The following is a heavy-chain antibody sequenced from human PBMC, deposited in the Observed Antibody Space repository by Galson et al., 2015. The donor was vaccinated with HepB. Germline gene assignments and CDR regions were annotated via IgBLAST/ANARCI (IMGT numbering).Heavy chain of an antibody. CDR1: GFTFSSYG. V-gene: IGHV3-30*18. CDR3: AKDPKMGATPGYFDY. Sequence: LRLSCAASGFTFSSYGMHWVRQAPGKGLEWVAVISYDGSNKYYADSVKGRFTISRDNSKNTLYLQMNSLRAEDTAVYYCAKDPKMGATPGYFDYWGQGTLVTVSS. D-gene: IGHD1-26*01. J-gene: IGHJ4*02. CDR2: ISYDGSNK.